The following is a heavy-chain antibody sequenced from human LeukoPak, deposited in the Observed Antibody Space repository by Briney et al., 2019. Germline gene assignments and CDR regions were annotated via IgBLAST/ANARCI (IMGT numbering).Heavy chain of an antibody. CDR3: AKDHPLSGGIVGATNFDY. V-gene: IGHV3-23*01. D-gene: IGHD1-26*01. CDR1: GFTFSSYA. CDR2: ISGSGGST. Sequence: PGRSLRLSCAASGFTFSSYAMSWVRQAPGKGLEWVSAISGSGGSTYYADSVKGRFTISRDNSKNTLYLQMNSLRAEDTAVYYCAKDHPLSGGIVGATNFDYWGQGTLVTVSS. J-gene: IGHJ4*02.